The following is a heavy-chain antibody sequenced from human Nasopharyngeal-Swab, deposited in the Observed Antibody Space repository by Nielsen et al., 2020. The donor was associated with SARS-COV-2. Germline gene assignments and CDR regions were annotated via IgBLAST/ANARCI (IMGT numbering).Heavy chain of an antibody. J-gene: IGHJ4*02. V-gene: IGHV3-15*01. D-gene: IGHD3-16*02. CDR2: IKSKTDGGTT. Sequence: WIRQPPGKGLEWVGRIKSKTDGGTTDYAAPVKGRFTISRDDSKNTLYLQMNSLKTEDTAVYYCTTAELSTDCDFDYWGQGTLVTVSS. CDR3: TTAELSTDCDFDY.